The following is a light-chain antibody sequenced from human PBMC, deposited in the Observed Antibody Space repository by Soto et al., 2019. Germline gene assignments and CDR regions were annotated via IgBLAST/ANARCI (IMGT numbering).Light chain of an antibody. J-gene: IGKJ4*01. CDR1: QSVSSY. CDR3: QQSYSTPRT. Sequence: DIQMTQSPSSLSASVGDRVTITCRASQSVSSYLNWYQQKPGKAPKLLIYAASSLQSGVPSRFSGSGSVTDFTLTISSLQPEDFAIYYCQQSYSTPRTFGGGSKVEIK. CDR2: AAS. V-gene: IGKV1-39*01.